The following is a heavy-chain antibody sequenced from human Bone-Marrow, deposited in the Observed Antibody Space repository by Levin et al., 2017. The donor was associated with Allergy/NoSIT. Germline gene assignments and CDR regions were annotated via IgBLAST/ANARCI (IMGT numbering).Heavy chain of an antibody. CDR2: IWSDGNRQ. Sequence: PGGSLRLSCKASGFIFSNYGVHWVRQAPGKGLEWVAVIWSDGNRQYYANSVKGRFTVSRDNSQNTMYLQMNSLRAEDTAVYYCARSGRWFRDLLSGADWFDPWGQGTLVTVSS. CDR3: ARSGRWFRDLLSGADWFDP. CDR1: GFIFSNYG. J-gene: IGHJ5*02. V-gene: IGHV3-33*01. D-gene: IGHD3-10*01.